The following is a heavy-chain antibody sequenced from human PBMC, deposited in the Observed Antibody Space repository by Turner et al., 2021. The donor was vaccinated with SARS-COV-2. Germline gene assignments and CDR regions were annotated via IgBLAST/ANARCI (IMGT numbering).Heavy chain of an antibody. CDR2: ISSSGSII. D-gene: IGHD6-13*01. V-gene: IGHV3-48*03. Sequence: EVQLVESGGGLVQPGGSLRLSRAASGLPFSSYEMNWVRQAPGKGLEWVSYISSSGSIIYYADSVKGRFTISRDNAKNSLYLQMNSLRAEDTAVYYCARDLVRYTSSWYGSDGDYYGMDVWGQGTTVTVSS. CDR1: GLPFSSYE. CDR3: ARDLVRYTSSWYGSDGDYYGMDV. J-gene: IGHJ6*02.